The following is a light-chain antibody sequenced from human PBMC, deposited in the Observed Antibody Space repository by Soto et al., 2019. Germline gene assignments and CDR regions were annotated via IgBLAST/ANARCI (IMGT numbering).Light chain of an antibody. CDR1: SSNIGSNS. Sequence: QLVLTQPPSASGTPGQRVTISCSGSSSNIGSNSVNWYHQLPGTAPKLLIYSNDQRPSGVPDRFSGSKSGTSASLAISGLQSEDEADYYCAAWDDSLNGLVFGTGTKLTVL. V-gene: IGLV1-44*01. CDR2: SND. CDR3: AAWDDSLNGLV. J-gene: IGLJ1*01.